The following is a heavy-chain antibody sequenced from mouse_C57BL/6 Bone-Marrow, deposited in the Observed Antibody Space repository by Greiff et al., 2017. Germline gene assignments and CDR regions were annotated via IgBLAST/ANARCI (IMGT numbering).Heavy chain of an antibody. V-gene: IGHV5-15*01. D-gene: IGHD1-1*01. CDR1: GFTFSDYG. J-gene: IGHJ1*03. CDR2: ISNLAYSI. Sequence: EVMLVESGGGLVQPGGSLKLSCAASGFTFSDYGMAWVRQAPRKGPEWVAFISNLAYSIYYADTVTGRFTMSRENAKNTLYLEMSSLRSEDTAMYYCARRAYGSIWYFDVWGTGTTVTVSS. CDR3: ARRAYGSIWYFDV.